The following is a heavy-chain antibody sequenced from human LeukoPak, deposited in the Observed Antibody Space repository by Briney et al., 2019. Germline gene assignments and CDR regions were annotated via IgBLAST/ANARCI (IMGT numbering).Heavy chain of an antibody. J-gene: IGHJ4*02. V-gene: IGHV4-59*01. CDR2: IYYSGTT. D-gene: IGHD2-15*01. Sequence: SETLSLTCTVSGGSISSYYWSWIRQPPGKGLEWIGYIYYSGTTTYNPSLKSRVTISLDTSKNQFSLKLSSATSADTAVYYCARGPPVYCSGGSCYSLDYWGQGTLVTVSS. CDR3: ARGPPVYCSGGSCYSLDY. CDR1: GGSISSYY.